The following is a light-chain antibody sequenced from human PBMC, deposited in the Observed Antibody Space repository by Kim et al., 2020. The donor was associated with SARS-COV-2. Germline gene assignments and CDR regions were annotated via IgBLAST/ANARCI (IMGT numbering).Light chain of an antibody. V-gene: IGLV2-14*03. CDR2: DVS. J-gene: IGLJ2*01. Sequence: SITISCTGTSSDVGGYNYVSWYQQRPGKAPKLMIYDVSNRPSGVSNRFSGSKSGNTASLTISGLQAEDEADYYCSSYTSSSTPLVVFGGGTQLTVL. CDR1: SSDVGGYNY. CDR3: SSYTSSSTPLVV.